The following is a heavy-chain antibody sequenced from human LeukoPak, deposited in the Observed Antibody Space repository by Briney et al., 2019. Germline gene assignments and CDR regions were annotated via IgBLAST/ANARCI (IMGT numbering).Heavy chain of an antibody. V-gene: IGHV4-4*07. D-gene: IGHD6-13*01. CDR2: IYSTGST. CDR1: GGSISSYY. J-gene: IGHJ4*02. CDR3: ARQIASAGTAGFDF. Sequence: SETLSLTCSVSGGSISSYYWSWIRQPAGKGLEWIGRIYSTGSTNYNPSLKSRVTMSVDTSKNQFSLRLRSVTAADTAVYYCARQIASAGTAGFDFWGQGALVTVSS.